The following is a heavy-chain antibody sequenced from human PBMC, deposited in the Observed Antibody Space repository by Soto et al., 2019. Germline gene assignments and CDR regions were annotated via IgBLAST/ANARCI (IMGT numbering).Heavy chain of an antibody. V-gene: IGHV1-69*08. CDR1: GGTFSSYT. CDR2: IIPILGIA. CDR3: AREQVILGTYGMDV. J-gene: IGHJ6*02. Sequence: QVQLVQSGAEVKKPGSSVKVSCKASGGTFSSYTISWVRQAPGQGLEWMGRIIPILGIAAYAQKFQGRVTITADKSTSTAYMELNSLRSEDTAVYFCAREQVILGTYGMDVWGQGTTVTVSS. D-gene: IGHD2-15*01.